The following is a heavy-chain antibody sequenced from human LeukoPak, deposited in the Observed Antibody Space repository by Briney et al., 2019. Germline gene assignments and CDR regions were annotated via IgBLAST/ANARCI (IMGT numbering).Heavy chain of an antibody. CDR3: ARRAGAYSHPYDY. J-gene: IGHJ4*02. V-gene: IGHV3-53*01. D-gene: IGHD4/OR15-4a*01. CDR2: IYSDNT. Sequence: PGGSLRLSCTVSGFTVSSNSMSWVRQAPGKGLEWVSFIYSDNTHYSDSVKGRFTISRGNSKNTRYLQMNSLRAEDTAVYYCARRAGAYSHPYDYWGQGTLVTVSS. CDR1: GFTVSSNS.